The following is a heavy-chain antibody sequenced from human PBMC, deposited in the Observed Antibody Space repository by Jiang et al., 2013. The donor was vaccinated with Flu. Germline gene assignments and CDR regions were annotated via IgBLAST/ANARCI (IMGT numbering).Heavy chain of an antibody. CDR2: ISSTSTTI. CDR1: GFTFSTYA. V-gene: IGHV3-48*01. D-gene: IGHD4-11*01. Sequence: VQLLESGGGLVQPGGSLRLSCVASGFTFSTYALNWVRQAPGKGLEWVSYISSTSTTIFYADSVKGPFTISRDNARNSLHLQMNSLRAEDTAVYYCALQPIFGVDGWGQGTTVTVSS. J-gene: IGHJ6*02. CDR3: ALQPIFGVDG.